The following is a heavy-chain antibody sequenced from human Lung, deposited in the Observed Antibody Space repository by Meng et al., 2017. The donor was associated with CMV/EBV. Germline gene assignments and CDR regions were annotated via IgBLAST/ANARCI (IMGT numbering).Heavy chain of an antibody. D-gene: IGHD2-2*01. J-gene: IGHJ4*02. CDR3: ARHYDSCWFGY. Sequence: XVSWKSSGYSFATYWIGWVRQMPGKDLEWMGMIYCGDSKTIYSPFFQGQVTISADKSISTAYLQWSSLQASDTAMYYCARHYDSCWFGYWGQGPLVTVSS. V-gene: IGHV5-51*01. CDR1: GYSFATYW. CDR2: IYCGDSKT.